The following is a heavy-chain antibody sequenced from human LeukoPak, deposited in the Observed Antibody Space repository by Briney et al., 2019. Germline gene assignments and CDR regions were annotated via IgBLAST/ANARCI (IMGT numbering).Heavy chain of an antibody. CDR3: ARTRRHYYGSGKNLTPWPAGLDV. D-gene: IGHD3-10*01. Sequence: PAEALSLTCTVSCGSFSDCYWTWIRQPPGKGLEWIGYSGSTNYNPSFKSRVTISTATSKRHFSLTLSSVTADDTAVYYCARTRRHYYGSGKNLTPWPAGLDVWGQGTTVIVSA. V-gene: IGHV4-59*01. CDR1: CGSFSDCY. CDR2: YSGST. J-gene: IGHJ6*01.